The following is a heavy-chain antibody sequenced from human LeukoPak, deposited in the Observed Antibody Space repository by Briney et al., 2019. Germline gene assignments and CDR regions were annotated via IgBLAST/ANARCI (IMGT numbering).Heavy chain of an antibody. CDR2: ISSSGSYI. CDR1: VFTFSNYN. Sequence: GGSLRLSCAASVFTFSNYNMNWVRQASGKGLEWVSSISSSGSYIYYADSVKGRFTISRDNSKNTLYLQMNSLRAEDTAVYYCAKDXIDSXXWYCDYWGQXXXXXVSS. J-gene: IGHJ4*02. V-gene: IGHV3-21*04. CDR3: AKDXIDSXXWYCDY. D-gene: IGHD6-13*01.